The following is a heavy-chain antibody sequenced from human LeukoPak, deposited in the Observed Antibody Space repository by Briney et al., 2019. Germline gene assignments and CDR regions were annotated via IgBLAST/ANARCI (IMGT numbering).Heavy chain of an antibody. CDR3: ARDDYFDY. J-gene: IGHJ4*02. Sequence: GGSLRLSCAASGFTFSSYWMHWVRHAPGKGVVWVSRINTDGSSTSYADSVKGRFTISRDNAKNTLYLQMNSLRAEDTAVYYRARDDYFDYWGQGTLVTVSS. CDR1: GFTFSSYW. V-gene: IGHV3-74*01. CDR2: INTDGSST.